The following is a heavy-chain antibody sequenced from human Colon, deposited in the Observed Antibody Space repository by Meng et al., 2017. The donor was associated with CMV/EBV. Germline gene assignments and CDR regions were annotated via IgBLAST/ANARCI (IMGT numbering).Heavy chain of an antibody. CDR1: GFIFDDYG. CDR3: ARVGLSGSYLHS. V-gene: IGHV3-20*04. D-gene: IGHD1-26*01. CDR2: INWNGGST. Sequence: GGSLRLSCAGSGFIFDDYGMSWVRQAPGKGLEWVSGINWNGGSTAYADSVKGRFTISRDNAKNSLYLQMDSLRAEDTAVYYCARVGLSGSYLHSWGQGTLVTVSS. J-gene: IGHJ4*02.